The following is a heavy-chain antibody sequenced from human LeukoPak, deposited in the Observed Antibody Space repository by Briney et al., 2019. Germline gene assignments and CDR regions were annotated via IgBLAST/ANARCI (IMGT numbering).Heavy chain of an antibody. V-gene: IGHV3-48*01. Sequence: GGSLRLSCAASGFTFSTYSMNWVRQAPGKGLEGVSYISPTSSTIFYADSVKGRFAISRDNAKNSLYLQINSLRAEDTAVYFCARDPSGAGHRHIDSWGQGTLVTVSS. CDR2: ISPTSSTI. CDR1: GFTFSTYS. J-gene: IGHJ4*02. CDR3: ARDPSGAGHRHIDS. D-gene: IGHD2-15*01.